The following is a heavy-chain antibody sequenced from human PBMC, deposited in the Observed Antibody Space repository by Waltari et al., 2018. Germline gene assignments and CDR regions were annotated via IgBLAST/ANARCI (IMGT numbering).Heavy chain of an antibody. Sequence: QVQLVQSGAEVKKPGASVKVSCKASGYTFTGYYMHWVRQAPGQGLGWMGWINPNRGGTNAAQKFQGRVTMTRDTSISTAYMELSRLRSDDTAVYYCARELVATHNYYYYYGMDVWGQGTTVTVSS. J-gene: IGHJ6*02. CDR2: INPNRGGT. V-gene: IGHV1-2*02. CDR1: GYTFTGYY. CDR3: ARELVATHNYYYYYGMDV. D-gene: IGHD5-12*01.